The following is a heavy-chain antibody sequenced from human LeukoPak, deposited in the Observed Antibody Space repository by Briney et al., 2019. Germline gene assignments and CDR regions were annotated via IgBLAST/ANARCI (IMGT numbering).Heavy chain of an antibody. CDR3: ARQQQQLWYD. Sequence: GGSLRLSCAASGFTFSKYWMHWVRQAPGKGLVWVSRINSDGSDTTYADSVKGRFTISRDNAKNTLYLQMNSLRAEDTAVYFCARQQQQLWYDWGQGTLVTVSS. V-gene: IGHV3-74*03. D-gene: IGHD5-18*01. CDR1: GFTFSKYW. J-gene: IGHJ4*02. CDR2: INSDGSDT.